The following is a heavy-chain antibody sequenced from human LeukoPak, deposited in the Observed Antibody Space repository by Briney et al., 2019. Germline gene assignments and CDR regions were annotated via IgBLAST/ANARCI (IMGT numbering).Heavy chain of an antibody. Sequence: GGSLRLSCAAPGFTFGNGWMSWVRQAPGKGLEWVGRIKSKSERGTTDYAAPVKGRFTISRDGSTNTVYLHMNSLKTEDTAVYFCTSNLYCSTSSCYTLDNWGQGTLVAVSP. CDR1: GFTFGNGW. V-gene: IGHV3-15*01. D-gene: IGHD2-2*02. J-gene: IGHJ4*02. CDR2: IKSKSERGTT. CDR3: TSNLYCSTSSCYTLDN.